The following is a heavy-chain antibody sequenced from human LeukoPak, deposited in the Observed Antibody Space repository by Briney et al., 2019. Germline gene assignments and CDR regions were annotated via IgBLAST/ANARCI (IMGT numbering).Heavy chain of an antibody. J-gene: IGHJ4*02. CDR2: INHSGSA. Sequence: SETLSLTCTVSGGSISTYYWSWIRQPPGKGLEWIGEINHSGSANYNPSLKSRVTISVDTSKNQFSLKLSSVTAADTAVYYCARGPGYGGRRGYFDYWGQGTLVTVSS. CDR3: ARGPGYGGRRGYFDY. V-gene: IGHV4-34*01. D-gene: IGHD4-23*01. CDR1: GGSISTYY.